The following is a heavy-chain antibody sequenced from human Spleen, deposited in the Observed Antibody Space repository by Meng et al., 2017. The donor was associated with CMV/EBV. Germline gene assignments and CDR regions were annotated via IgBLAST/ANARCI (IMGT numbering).Heavy chain of an antibody. CDR2: ITPIVGPA. J-gene: IGHJ4*02. V-gene: IGHV1-69*08. CDR3: ARYISPFSLDY. Sequence: SVKVSCKAYGGTFTSHTLVWLRQAPGQGPEYMGRITPIVGPANYAQKFQGRFTITADKSSSTVYLELINLRFEDTAVYYCARYISPFSLDYWGQGTLVTVSS. CDR1: GGTFTSHT.